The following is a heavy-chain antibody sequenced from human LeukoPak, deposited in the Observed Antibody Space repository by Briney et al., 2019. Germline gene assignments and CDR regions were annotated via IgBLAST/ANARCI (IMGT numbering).Heavy chain of an antibody. J-gene: IGHJ4*02. D-gene: IGHD1-26*01. V-gene: IGHV5-51*01. CDR2: IYPGDSDT. Sequence: PGESLKISCKGSGYRFGNYWIGWVRQMPGKGAEWMGIIYPGDSDTRYSPSFQGQVTISADKSIGTAYLQWSSLKASDTAIYYCARALVGAATLSYWGQGTLVTVSS. CDR3: ARALVGAATLSY. CDR1: GYRFGNYW.